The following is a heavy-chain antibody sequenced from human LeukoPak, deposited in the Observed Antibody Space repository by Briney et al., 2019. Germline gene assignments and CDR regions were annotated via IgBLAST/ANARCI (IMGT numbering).Heavy chain of an antibody. D-gene: IGHD6-13*01. CDR3: ARDGTAAGLYFDL. V-gene: IGHV3-7*01. CDR1: GFTFTDYW. Sequence: GGSLRLSCAVSGFTFTDYWMNWVRQAPGKGLEWVASIRQDGGEKSYVDSVKGRFTIARDNTKSSLYLQINSLRAEDTAVYYCARDGTAAGLYFDLWGQGTLVTVSS. CDR2: IRQDGGEK. J-gene: IGHJ4*01.